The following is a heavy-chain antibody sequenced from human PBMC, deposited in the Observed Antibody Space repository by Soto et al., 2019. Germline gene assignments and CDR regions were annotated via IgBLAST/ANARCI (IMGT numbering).Heavy chain of an antibody. CDR2: ISYSETT. CDR3: ARHSSPYRYSDWFEP. Sequence: QPQLHESGPRLVKPSETLSPTCTVSGGSVSSPGFHWGWIRQPPRKGLQWVGTISYSETTYSNPSVKRRVTISVDTSKNHFSLKLSSVTAADTAVYYCARHSSPYRYSDWFEPWGQGTLVTVSS. D-gene: IGHD1-26*01. J-gene: IGHJ5*02. CDR1: GGSVSSPGFH. V-gene: IGHV4-39*01.